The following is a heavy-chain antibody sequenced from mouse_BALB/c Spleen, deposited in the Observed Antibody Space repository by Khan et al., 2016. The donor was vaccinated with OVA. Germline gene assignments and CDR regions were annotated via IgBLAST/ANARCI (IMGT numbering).Heavy chain of an antibody. Sequence: QMQLEESGAELVRPGSSVKISCKASGYAFSNYWMNWVKQRPGQGLEGIGQIYPGDGDTSFTGKFRGKATLTADKSSSTAYMQLSRLTSEDSAVCFCARCGYDYFAYWGQGTLVTVSA. V-gene: IGHV1-80*01. CDR2: IYPGDGDT. CDR3: ARCGYDYFAY. CDR1: GYAFSNYW. D-gene: IGHD2-14*01. J-gene: IGHJ3*01.